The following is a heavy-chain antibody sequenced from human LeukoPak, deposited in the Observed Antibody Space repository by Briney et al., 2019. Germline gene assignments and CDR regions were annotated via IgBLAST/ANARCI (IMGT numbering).Heavy chain of an antibody. D-gene: IGHD3-9*01. CDR3: VTYYDILTGYLLYYFDY. CDR1: GFTFSSYA. CDR2: ISGSGGST. V-gene: IGHV3-23*01. J-gene: IGHJ4*02. Sequence: GGSLRLSCAASGFTFSSYAMSWVRQAPGKGLEWVSAISGSGGSTYYADSVKGRFTISRDNSKNTLYLQMNSPRAEDTAVYYCVTYYDILTGYLLYYFDYWGQGTLVTVSS.